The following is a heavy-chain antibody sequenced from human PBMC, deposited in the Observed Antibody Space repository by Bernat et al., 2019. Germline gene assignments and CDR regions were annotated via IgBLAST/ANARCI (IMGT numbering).Heavy chain of an antibody. D-gene: IGHD4-17*01. CDR2: FDPEDGET. CDR1: GYTLTELS. J-gene: IGHJ4*02. CDR3: ATAVATTVTTFDY. V-gene: IGHV1-24*01. Sequence: QVQLVQSGAEVKKPGASVKVSCKVSGYTLTELSMHWVRQAPGKGLEWMGGFDPEDGETIYAQKFQVRAPMPEEQSTETAYRELSSLRSEDPAVYYCATAVATTVTTFDYWAREPWSPSPQ.